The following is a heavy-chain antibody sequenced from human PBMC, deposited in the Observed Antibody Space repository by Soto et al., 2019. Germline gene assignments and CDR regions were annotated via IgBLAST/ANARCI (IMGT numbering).Heavy chain of an antibody. D-gene: IGHD1-26*01. Sequence: QVQLVESGGGVVQPGRSLRLSCAASGFTFSSYAMHWVRQAPGKGLEWVAVISYDGSNKYYADSVKGRFTISRDNSKNTLYLHMNSLRAEDTAVYYCASLVGATTLYGFDYWGQGTLVTVSS. CDR3: ASLVGATTLYGFDY. V-gene: IGHV3-30-3*01. J-gene: IGHJ4*02. CDR2: ISYDGSNK. CDR1: GFTFSSYA.